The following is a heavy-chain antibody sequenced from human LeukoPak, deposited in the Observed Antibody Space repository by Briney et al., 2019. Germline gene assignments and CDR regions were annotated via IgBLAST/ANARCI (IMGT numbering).Heavy chain of an antibody. J-gene: IGHJ5*02. D-gene: IGHD2-15*01. CDR2: ISSSGGTI. V-gene: IGHV3-48*04. CDR3: ARDPDMVGYCSGGSCESRFDP. CDR1: GVTFSRHS. Sequence: GGSLRLSCTASGVTFSRHSMNWVCQAPGKGPEWVSHISSSGGTIYYADSVKGRFTISRDNAKNSLYLQMNSLRAEDTAVYYCARDPDMVGYCSGGSCESRFDPWGQGTLVTVSS.